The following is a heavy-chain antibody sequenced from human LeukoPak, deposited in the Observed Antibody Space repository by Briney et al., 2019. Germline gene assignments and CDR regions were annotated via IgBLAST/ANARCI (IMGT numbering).Heavy chain of an antibody. CDR2: ISGSGGST. D-gene: IGHD3-10*01. Sequence: GGSLRLSCAASGFTFSSYAMSWVRQAPGKGLEWVSAISGSGGSTYYADSVKGRFTISRDNSKNTLYLQMNSLRAEDTAVHYCAKGSVLLWFGELFSPNYYYGMDVWGQGTTVTVSS. CDR3: AKGSVLLWFGELFSPNYYYGMDV. V-gene: IGHV3-23*01. J-gene: IGHJ6*02. CDR1: GFTFSSYA.